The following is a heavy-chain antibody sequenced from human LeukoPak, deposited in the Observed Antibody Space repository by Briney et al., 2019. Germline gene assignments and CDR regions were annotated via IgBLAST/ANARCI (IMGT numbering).Heavy chain of an antibody. Sequence: GGSLRLSCTASGFTFSSYGMHWVRQAPGKGLEWVAVISYDGSNKHNADSVKGRFTISRDNSKNTLYLQMNSLRREDTAVYYCARDGGYYYDSLASAFDIWGQGTMVTVSS. CDR1: GFTFSSYG. V-gene: IGHV3-30*03. CDR2: ISYDGSNK. J-gene: IGHJ3*02. CDR3: ARDGGYYYDSLASAFDI. D-gene: IGHD3-22*01.